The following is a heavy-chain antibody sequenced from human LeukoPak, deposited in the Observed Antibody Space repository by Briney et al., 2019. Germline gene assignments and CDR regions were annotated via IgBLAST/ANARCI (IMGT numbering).Heavy chain of an antibody. Sequence: ASVKVSCKVSGGTFSSYGFSWVRQAPGQGLEWMGGIIPIFRRANYAQKFQDRLTITADESTTEVYMELTRLKSEDTAIYYCARVGEFGINSAMVLPDWGQGSLVTVSS. V-gene: IGHV1-69*01. CDR2: IIPIFRRA. CDR1: GGTFSSYG. J-gene: IGHJ4*02. D-gene: IGHD3-16*01. CDR3: ARVGEFGINSAMVLPD.